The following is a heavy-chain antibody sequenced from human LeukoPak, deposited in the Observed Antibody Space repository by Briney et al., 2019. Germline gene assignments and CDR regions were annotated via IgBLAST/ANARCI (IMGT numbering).Heavy chain of an antibody. Sequence: ASVKVPCKVSGYALIAVAMHWLRQAPGKGLGWMGGIDLEEGKKINAQKFQGRLSVTEDTSTDTAHMELSNLRSEDTAVYYCATQGRGRGMWYFDVWGRGTLVTVSS. J-gene: IGHJ2*01. CDR1: GYALIAVA. CDR2: IDLEEGKK. V-gene: IGHV1-24*01. D-gene: IGHD3-10*01. CDR3: ATQGRGRGMWYFDV.